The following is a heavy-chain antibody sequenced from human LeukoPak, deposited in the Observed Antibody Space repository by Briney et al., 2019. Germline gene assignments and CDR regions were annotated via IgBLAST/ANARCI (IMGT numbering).Heavy chain of an antibody. CDR3: ARGGGDWNDAYQNAFDI. Sequence: PSETLSLTCVVYGGSFSGSYWSWIRQSPGKGLEWIGEIIHSGSTTYNPSLKSRVTISIDTSKNQFSLKLSSVTAADTAVYYCARGGGDWNDAYQNAFDIWDQGTMGTVSS. CDR2: IIHSGST. CDR1: GGSFSGSY. D-gene: IGHD1-1*01. V-gene: IGHV4-34*01. J-gene: IGHJ3*02.